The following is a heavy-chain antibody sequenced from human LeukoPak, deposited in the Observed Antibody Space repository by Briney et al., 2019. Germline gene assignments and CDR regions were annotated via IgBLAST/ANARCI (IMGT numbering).Heavy chain of an antibody. V-gene: IGHV3-30-3*01. CDR3: AREGARIAAAGKRVCWFDP. Sequence: PTGRSLRLSCAASGFTFSNYAIHWVRQAPGKGLEWVAVISYDGSNKFYTDSVKGRFTISSDNAKNSLYLQMNSLRAEDTAVYYCAREGARIAAAGKRVCWFDPWGQGTLVTVSS. CDR2: ISYDGSNK. J-gene: IGHJ5*02. D-gene: IGHD6-13*01. CDR1: GFTFSNYA.